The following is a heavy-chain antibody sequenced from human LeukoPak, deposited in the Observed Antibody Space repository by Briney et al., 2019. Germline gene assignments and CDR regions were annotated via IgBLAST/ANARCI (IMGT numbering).Heavy chain of an antibody. CDR1: GFTFDDYG. CDR3: ARDLGSSWTGHWFDP. CDR2: INWNGGST. D-gene: IGHD6-13*01. Sequence: GGSLRLSCAASGFTFDDYGMSWVRHAPGKGLEWVSGINWNGGSTVYADSVKGRFTISRDNAKNSLYLQMNSLRAEDTALYHCARDLGSSWTGHWFDPWGQGTLVTVSS. V-gene: IGHV3-20*01. J-gene: IGHJ5*02.